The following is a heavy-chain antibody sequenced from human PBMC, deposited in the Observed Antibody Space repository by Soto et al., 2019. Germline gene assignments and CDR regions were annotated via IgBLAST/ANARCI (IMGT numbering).Heavy chain of an antibody. CDR2: MNPNSGNT. CDR3: ARETAARGMDV. D-gene: IGHD6-6*01. J-gene: IGHJ6*02. V-gene: IGHV1-8*01. CDR1: GYTFTSYD. Sequence: QVQLVQSGAEVKKPGASVKVSCKASGYTFTSYDINWVRQATGQGLEWMGWMNPNSGNTGYAQKFQGRXTXTXYTSISTAYMELSSLRSEDTAVYYCARETAARGMDVWGQGTTVTVSS.